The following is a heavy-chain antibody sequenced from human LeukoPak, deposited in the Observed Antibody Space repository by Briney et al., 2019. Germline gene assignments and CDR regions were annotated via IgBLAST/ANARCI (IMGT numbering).Heavy chain of an antibody. V-gene: IGHV4-39*07. CDR2: IYYSGST. CDR3: ARRICGCDCHFDY. D-gene: IGHD2-21*02. Sequence: ETLSLTCTVSCGSISSICDYWGWIRQPPGKGLEWIGSIYYSGSTYYSPSLKTRVTIPVDTSKNQFSLKLSSVTAADTAVYYCARRICGCDCHFDYWGQGTLVTVSS. CDR1: CGSISSICDY. J-gene: IGHJ4*02.